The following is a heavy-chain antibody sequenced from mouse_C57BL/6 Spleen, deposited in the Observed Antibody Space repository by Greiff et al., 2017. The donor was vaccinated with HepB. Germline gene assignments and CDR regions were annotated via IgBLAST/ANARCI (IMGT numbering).Heavy chain of an antibody. Sequence: EVKLQESGPGLVKPSQSLSLTCSVPGYSITSGYYWNWIRQFPGNKLEWMGYISYDGSNNYNTSLKNRISITRYTTKNQFFLKLNSVTTEDTATYYCARGGYDGYYDPFDYWGQGTTLTVSS. CDR2: ISYDGSN. CDR1: GYSITSGYY. D-gene: IGHD2-3*01. V-gene: IGHV3-6*01. J-gene: IGHJ2*01. CDR3: ARGGYDGYYDPFDY.